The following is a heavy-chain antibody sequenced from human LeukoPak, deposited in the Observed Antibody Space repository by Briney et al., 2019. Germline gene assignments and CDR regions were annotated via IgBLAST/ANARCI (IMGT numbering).Heavy chain of an antibody. Sequence: GGSLRLSCAASGFTFSSQGMHWVRQAPGKGLEWVAVISYDGSEKHYADSVKSRFTISRDNSKNTLSLQMNSLRTEDTALYYCARDVSGRYGVDYWGQGTLVTVSS. J-gene: IGHJ4*02. CDR1: GFTFSSQG. V-gene: IGHV3-30-3*01. CDR2: ISYDGSEK. D-gene: IGHD1-26*01. CDR3: ARDVSGRYGVDY.